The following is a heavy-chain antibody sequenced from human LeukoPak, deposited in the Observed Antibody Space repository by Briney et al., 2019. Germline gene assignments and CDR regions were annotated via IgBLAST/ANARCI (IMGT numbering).Heavy chain of an antibody. CDR3: AHRDTTMVRVDY. CDR1: GFIFRNAS. CDR2: IKSKTDGGTI. D-gene: IGHD5-18*01. Sequence: GGSLRLSCAASGFIFRNASMSWVRQAPGKGLEWVGRIKSKTDGGTIDYAAPVKGRFTISRDDSKNTLYLQMNSLKTEDTAVYFCAHRDTTMVRVDYWGQGTLVTVSS. V-gene: IGHV3-15*01. J-gene: IGHJ4*02.